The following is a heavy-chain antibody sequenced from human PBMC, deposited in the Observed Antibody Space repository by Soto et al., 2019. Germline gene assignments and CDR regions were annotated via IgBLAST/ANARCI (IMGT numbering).Heavy chain of an antibody. D-gene: IGHD3-16*01. Sequence: PGGSLRLSCAASGFTFNSYGMHWVRQGPGNGLEWVAFISYDSTKTYYADSVKGRFTISRDNSNSALYVQMNSLTGEDTAVYYCARDGWGSNWYFDLWGRGTLVTVSS. CDR3: ARDGWGSNWYFDL. V-gene: IGHV3-30*03. CDR1: GFTFNSYG. CDR2: ISYDSTKT. J-gene: IGHJ2*01.